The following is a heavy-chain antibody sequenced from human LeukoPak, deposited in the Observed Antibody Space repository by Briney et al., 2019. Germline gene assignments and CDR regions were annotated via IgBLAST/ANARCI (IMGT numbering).Heavy chain of an antibody. CDR3: ARDTHPYDFWSGYTDY. V-gene: IGHV3-30-3*01. CDR2: ISYDGSNK. Sequence: GGSLRLSCAASGFTFSGYAMHWVRQAPGKGLEWVAVISYDGSNKYYADSVKGRFTISRDNSKNTLYLQMNSLRAEDTAVYYCARDTHPYDFWSGYTDYWGQGTLVTVSS. CDR1: GFTFSGYA. J-gene: IGHJ4*02. D-gene: IGHD3-3*01.